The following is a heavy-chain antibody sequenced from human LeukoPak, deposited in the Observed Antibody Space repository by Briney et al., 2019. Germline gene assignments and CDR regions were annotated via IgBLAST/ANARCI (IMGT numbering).Heavy chain of an antibody. CDR3: AKGGFYEIFET. V-gene: IGHV3-48*03. Sequence: AGGSLRLSCAASGFTFSSYWMSWVRQAPGKGLEWVSYISSSGSTIYYADSVKGRFTISRDNAKNSLYLQMNSLRAEDTAVYYCAKGGFYEIFETWGQGTLVTVSS. CDR1: GFTFSSYW. D-gene: IGHD3-9*01. J-gene: IGHJ5*02. CDR2: ISSSGSTI.